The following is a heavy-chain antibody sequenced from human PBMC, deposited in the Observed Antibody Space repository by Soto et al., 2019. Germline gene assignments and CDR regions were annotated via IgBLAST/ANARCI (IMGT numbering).Heavy chain of an antibody. V-gene: IGHV3-23*01. D-gene: IGHD6-19*01. CDR2: IGGTGADT. Sequence: DVQLLESGGGLVQPGGSLTLSCAASRFTFSDYAMSWVRQAPGKGLEWVSAIGGTGADTYYADSVRGRFTVSRDNSKNTVFLQLNSLRDEDTAVYYCAKDAVAYNGKWDWFDSWGQGTLVTVSS. CDR1: RFTFSDYA. J-gene: IGHJ5*01. CDR3: AKDAVAYNGKWDWFDS.